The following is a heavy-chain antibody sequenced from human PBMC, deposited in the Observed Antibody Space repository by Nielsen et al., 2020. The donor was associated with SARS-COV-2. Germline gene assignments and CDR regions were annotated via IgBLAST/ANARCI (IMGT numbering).Heavy chain of an antibody. CDR2: INHRRTT. V-gene: IGHV4-34*01. CDR3: ARRHLSSSWYLGAFDI. CDR1: GETFTGYW. Sequence: SETLSLTCAVYGETFTGYWWSWIRQSPGRGLEWIGEINHRRTTNSNPSLDSRVTISIDTSKNQFSLKLSSVTAADTAVYYCARRHLSSSWYLGAFDIWGQGTMVTVSS. D-gene: IGHD6-13*01. J-gene: IGHJ3*02.